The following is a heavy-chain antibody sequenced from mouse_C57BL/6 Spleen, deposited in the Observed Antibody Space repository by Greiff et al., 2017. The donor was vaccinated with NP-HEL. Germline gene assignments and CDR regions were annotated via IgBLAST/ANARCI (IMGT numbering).Heavy chain of an antibody. J-gene: IGHJ3*01. CDR1: GFTFSSYA. D-gene: IGHD2-4*01. Sequence: DVKLVESGEGLVKPGGSLKLSCAASGFTFSSYAMSWVRQTPEKRLEWVAYISSGGDYIYYADTVKGRFIISRENARNTLYLQMSSQKSEDTGMYYCIREIIYYDYDGNAYWGQGTLVTVSA. V-gene: IGHV5-9-1*02. CDR3: IREIIYYDYDGNAY. CDR2: ISSGGDYI.